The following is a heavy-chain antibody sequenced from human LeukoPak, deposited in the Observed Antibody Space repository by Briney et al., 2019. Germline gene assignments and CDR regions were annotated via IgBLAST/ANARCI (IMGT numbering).Heavy chain of an antibody. D-gene: IGHD2-8*01. CDR3: TRALCINGVCEWFDP. CDR2: LSTRGNT. CDR1: GASVSSGNHF. Sequence: SQTLSLTCSVSGASVSSGNHFWTWIRQPTGKGLEWIGRLSTRGNTNYNPSLESRVTISGDTSKNQFSLQLRSVTAADTAVYYCTRALCINGVCEWFDPWGQGTLVTVSS. V-gene: IGHV4-61*02. J-gene: IGHJ5*02.